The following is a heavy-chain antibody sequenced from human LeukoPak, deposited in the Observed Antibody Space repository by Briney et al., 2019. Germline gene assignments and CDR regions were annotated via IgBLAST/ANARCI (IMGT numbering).Heavy chain of an antibody. CDR1: GFTFSSYW. D-gene: IGHD2-2*01. CDR2: IKQDGSEK. CDR3: ARDSGDAYCSSTSCYGV. J-gene: IGHJ4*02. Sequence: GGSLRLSCAASGFTFSSYWMSWVRQAPGKGLEWVANIKQDGSEKYYVDSVKGRFTISRDNAKNSLYLQMNSLRAEDTAVYYCARDSGDAYCSSTSCYGVWGQGTLVTVSS. V-gene: IGHV3-7*03.